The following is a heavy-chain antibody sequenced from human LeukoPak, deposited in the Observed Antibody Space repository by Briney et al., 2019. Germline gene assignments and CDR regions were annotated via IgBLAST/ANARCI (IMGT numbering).Heavy chain of an antibody. CDR2: IGTAGDT. V-gene: IGHV3-13*04. J-gene: IGHJ4*02. D-gene: IGHD5-12*01. CDR3: AKDRYSGYGAGGYYFDY. Sequence: GGSLRLSCAASGFTFSSYDMHWVRQATGKGLEWVSAIGTAGDTYYPGSVKGRFTISRDNSKNTLYLQMNSLRAEDTAVYYCAKDRYSGYGAGGYYFDYWGQGTLVTVSS. CDR1: GFTFSSYD.